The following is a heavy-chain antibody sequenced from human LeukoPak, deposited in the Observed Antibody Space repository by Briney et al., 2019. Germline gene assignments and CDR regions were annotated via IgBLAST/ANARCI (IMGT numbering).Heavy chain of an antibody. J-gene: IGHJ5*02. CDR3: ARDAPLYCSSTSCYTGFDP. CDR1: VGTFISYA. CDR2: IIPIFGTA. V-gene: IGHV1-69*05. Sequence: ASVTVSFTASVGTFISYAISWVRQAPGQGLEWMGGIIPIFGTANYAQKFQGRVTITTDESTSTAYMELSSLRSEDTAVYYCARDAPLYCSSTSCYTGFDPWGQGTLVTVSS. D-gene: IGHD2-2*02.